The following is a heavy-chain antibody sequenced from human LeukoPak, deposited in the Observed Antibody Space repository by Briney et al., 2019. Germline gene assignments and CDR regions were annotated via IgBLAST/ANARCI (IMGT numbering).Heavy chain of an antibody. V-gene: IGHV4-39*01. J-gene: IGHJ5*02. Sequence: SETLSLTCTVSGGSISSSSYYWGWIRQPPGKGLEWIGSIYYSGSTYYNPSLKSRVTISVDTSKNQFSLKLSSVTAADTAVYYCATYGVDDWFDPWGQGTLVTVSS. CDR1: GGSISSSSYY. CDR2: IYYSGST. CDR3: ATYGVDDWFDP. D-gene: IGHD4-17*01.